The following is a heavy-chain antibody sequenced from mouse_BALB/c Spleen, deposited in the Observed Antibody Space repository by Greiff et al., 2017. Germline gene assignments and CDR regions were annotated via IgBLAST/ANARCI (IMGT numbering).Heavy chain of an antibody. V-gene: IGHV1S29*02. CDR2: IYPYNGGT. D-gene: IGHD2-1*01. Sequence: EVKLMESGPELVKPGASVKISCKASGYTFTDYNMHWVKQSHGKSLEWIGYIYPYNGGTGYNQKFKSKATLTVDNSSSTAYMELRSLTSEDSAVYYCARPLYYGNYGGFAYWGQGTLITVSA. J-gene: IGHJ3*01. CDR1: GYTFTDYN. CDR3: ARPLYYGNYGGFAY.